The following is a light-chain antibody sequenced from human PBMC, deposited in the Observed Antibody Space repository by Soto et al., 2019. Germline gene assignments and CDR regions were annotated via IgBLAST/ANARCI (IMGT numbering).Light chain of an antibody. J-gene: IGKJ5*01. CDR1: QDTRGA. Sequence: AIPLPQSPSSLSASVGDRVPITRRASQDTRGALAWFQQKPGKAPKVLIFDVSTLQSGVPSRFSGSRSGTDLTLTISSLQPEDFGSYYWQHFNTYPITVGQGTRLEIK. CDR2: DVS. CDR3: QHFNTYPIT. V-gene: IGKV1-13*02.